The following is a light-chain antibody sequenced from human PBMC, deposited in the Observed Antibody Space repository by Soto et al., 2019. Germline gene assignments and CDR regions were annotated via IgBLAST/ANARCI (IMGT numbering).Light chain of an antibody. CDR2: DAS. CDR1: QSVSSY. V-gene: IGKV3-11*01. Sequence: EIVLTQSPATLSLSPGDRATLSCRASQSVSSYLAWYQQKPGQAPRLLIYDASNRATGIPARFSGSGSGTDFTLTISSLEPEDFAVYYCQHRRDFGQGTRLEIK. J-gene: IGKJ5*01. CDR3: QHRRD.